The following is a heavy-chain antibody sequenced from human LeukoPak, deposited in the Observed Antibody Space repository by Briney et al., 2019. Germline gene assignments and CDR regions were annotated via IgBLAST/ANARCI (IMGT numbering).Heavy chain of an antibody. D-gene: IGHD3-3*01. CDR3: ARDRLELRSLEWLQYYYYYGMDV. J-gene: IGHJ6*02. Sequence: PGGSLRLSCAASGFTFSSYSMNWARQAPGKGLEWVSSISSSSSYIYYADSVKGRFTISRDNAKNSLYLQMSSLRAEDTAVYYCARDRLELRSLEWLQYYYYYGMDVWGQGTTVTVSS. CDR1: GFTFSSYS. V-gene: IGHV3-21*01. CDR2: ISSSSSYI.